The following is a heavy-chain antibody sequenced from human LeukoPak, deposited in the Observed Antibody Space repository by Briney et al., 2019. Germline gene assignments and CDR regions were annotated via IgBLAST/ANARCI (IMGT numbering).Heavy chain of an antibody. D-gene: IGHD2-2*01. CDR3: AKAGIVVVPAAPDAFDI. J-gene: IGHJ3*02. CDR2: ISGSGGST. Sequence: GGSLRLSCAASGFTFSNYAMSWVRQAPGKGLEWVSAISGSGGSTYYADSVKGRFTISRDNSKSTLYLQMNSLRAEDTAVYYSAKAGIVVVPAAPDAFDIWGQGTMVTVSS. CDR1: GFTFSNYA. V-gene: IGHV3-23*01.